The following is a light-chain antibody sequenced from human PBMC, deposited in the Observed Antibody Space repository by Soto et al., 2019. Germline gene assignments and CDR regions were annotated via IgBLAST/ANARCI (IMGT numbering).Light chain of an antibody. J-gene: IGLJ1*01. Sequence: QSALTQPASVSGSPGQSITISCTGTSSDVGGYNYVSLYQQHPGKAPKLMIYDVSNRPSGVSNRFSGSKSGNTASLTIAGLQAEDEADYYCSSYTSSSTLYVLGTGTKLTVL. CDR1: SSDVGGYNY. CDR2: DVS. V-gene: IGLV2-14*01. CDR3: SSYTSSSTLYV.